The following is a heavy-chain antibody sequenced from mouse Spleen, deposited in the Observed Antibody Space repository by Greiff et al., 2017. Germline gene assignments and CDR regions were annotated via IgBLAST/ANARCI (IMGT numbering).Heavy chain of an antibody. CDR3: ARYKGTSTAWFAY. V-gene: IGHV7-3*01. CDR1: GFTFTDYY. J-gene: IGHJ3*01. CDR2: IRNKANGYTT. D-gene: IGHD1-1*01. Sequence: EVHLVESGGGLVQPGGSLSLSCAASGFTFTDYYMSWVRQPPGKALEWLGFIRNKANGYTTEYSASVKGRFTISRDNSQSILYLQMNARRAEDSATYYCARYKGTSTAWFAYWGQGTLVTVSA.